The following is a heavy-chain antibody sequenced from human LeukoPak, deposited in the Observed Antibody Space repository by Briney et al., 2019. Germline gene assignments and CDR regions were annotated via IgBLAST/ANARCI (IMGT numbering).Heavy chain of an antibody. D-gene: IGHD3-16*01. CDR2: TMPILGMT. Sequence: AASVKLSCKFSGGTFGPYTISWVRQAPGQGLEYIGGTMPILGMTNYAQSFQGRVTISTDRSTNTAYLDLTSLRFDDTAFYYCARVRVTSIYYEVTWGQRNLV. CDR1: GGTFGPYT. V-gene: IGHV1-69*16. J-gene: IGHJ5*02. CDR3: ARVRVTSIYYEVT.